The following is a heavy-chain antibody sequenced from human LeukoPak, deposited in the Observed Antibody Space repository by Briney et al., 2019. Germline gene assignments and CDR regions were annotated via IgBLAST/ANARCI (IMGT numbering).Heavy chain of an antibody. J-gene: IGHJ5*02. Sequence: PGGSLRLSCAASGFTVSSNYMSWVRQAPVKGLEWVSVIYSGGSTYYADSVKGRFTISRDNSKNTLYLQMNSLRAEDTAVYYCARVGIAAAGTDWFDPWGQGTLVTVSS. CDR1: GFTVSSNY. V-gene: IGHV3-66*01. CDR3: ARVGIAAAGTDWFDP. CDR2: IYSGGST. D-gene: IGHD6-13*01.